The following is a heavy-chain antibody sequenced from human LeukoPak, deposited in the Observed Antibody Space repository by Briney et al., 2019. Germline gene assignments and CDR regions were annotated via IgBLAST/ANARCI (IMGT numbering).Heavy chain of an antibody. CDR3: AKIRGIIQLWNEYFQH. CDR1: GFTFSSYA. CDR2: ISGSGGST. Sequence: PGGSLRLSCAASGFTFSSYAMSWVRRAPGKGLEWVSAISGSGGSTYYADSVKGRFTISRDNSKNTLYLQMNSLRAEDTAVYYCAKIRGIIQLWNEYFQHWGQGTLVTVSS. J-gene: IGHJ1*01. D-gene: IGHD5-18*01. V-gene: IGHV3-23*01.